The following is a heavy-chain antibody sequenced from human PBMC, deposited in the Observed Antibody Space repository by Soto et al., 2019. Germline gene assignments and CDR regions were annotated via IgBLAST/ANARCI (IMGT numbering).Heavy chain of an antibody. CDR3: ARHGFGPLHGLVDV. CDR2: INYDGYS. D-gene: IGHD3-10*01. V-gene: IGHV4-59*08. J-gene: IGHJ6*02. Sequence: QVQLQESGPGLVKPSETLSLTCTVSGGSITNYYCSWFRQPPGKGLEWIGYINYDGYSAYNLSLMRRVTLSTDASKTQFSLMLESVTATDTAVYYCARHGFGPLHGLVDVWGPGTTVIVSS. CDR1: GGSITNYY.